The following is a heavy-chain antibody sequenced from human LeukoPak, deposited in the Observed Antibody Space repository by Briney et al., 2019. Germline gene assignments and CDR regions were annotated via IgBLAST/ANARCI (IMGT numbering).Heavy chain of an antibody. CDR3: ARNPDSDHFDY. Sequence: PSETLSLTCTVSGASIRSYYWSWIRQPPGKGLEWIAYMYYSESPNYNPSLKSRVTMSGDTSRNQFSLNLTSVTAADTAVYYCARNPDSDHFDYWGQGTLVTVSS. CDR1: GASIRSYY. J-gene: IGHJ4*02. CDR2: MYYSESP. D-gene: IGHD1-14*01. V-gene: IGHV4-59*12.